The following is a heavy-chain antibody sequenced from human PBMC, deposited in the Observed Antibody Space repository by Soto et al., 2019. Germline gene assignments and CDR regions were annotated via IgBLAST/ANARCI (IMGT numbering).Heavy chain of an antibody. Sequence: QLQLQESGPGLVKPSETLSLTCTVSGGSISSSSYYWGWIRQPPGKGLEWIGSIYYSGSTYYNPSLKSRVTISVDTSKNQFSLKLSSVTAADTAVYYCGLVPLIRSSDYWGQGTLVTVSS. D-gene: IGHD6-6*01. J-gene: IGHJ4*02. CDR3: GLVPLIRSSDY. CDR1: GGSISSSSYY. V-gene: IGHV4-39*01. CDR2: IYYSGST.